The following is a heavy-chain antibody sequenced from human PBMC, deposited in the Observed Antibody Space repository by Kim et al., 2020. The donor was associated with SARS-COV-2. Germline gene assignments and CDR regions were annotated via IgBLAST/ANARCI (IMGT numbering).Heavy chain of an antibody. Sequence: SETLSLTCTVSGGSISSGSYYWSWIRQPAGKGLEWIGRIYTSGSTNYNPSLKSRVTISVDTSKNQFSLKLSSVTAADTAVYYCARWVEMATGDAFDIWGQGTMVTVSS. CDR3: ARWVEMATGDAFDI. CDR1: GGSISSGSYY. V-gene: IGHV4-61*02. J-gene: IGHJ3*02. D-gene: IGHD2-21*01. CDR2: IYTSGST.